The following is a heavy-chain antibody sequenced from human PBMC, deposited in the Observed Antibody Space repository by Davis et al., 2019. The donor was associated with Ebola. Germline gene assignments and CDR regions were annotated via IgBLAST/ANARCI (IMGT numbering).Heavy chain of an antibody. CDR1: GFSFSTYW. CDR2: IKSDGTTK. Sequence: GESLKISCAASGFSFSTYWMHWVRQAPGKGLVWISRIKSDGTTKSYADSVKGRFIISRDKSNNTLYLEMSSLRVDDTAVYYCATTQWLREFDNWGQGTLVTVSS. CDR3: ATTQWLREFDN. J-gene: IGHJ4*02. V-gene: IGHV3-74*01. D-gene: IGHD6-19*01.